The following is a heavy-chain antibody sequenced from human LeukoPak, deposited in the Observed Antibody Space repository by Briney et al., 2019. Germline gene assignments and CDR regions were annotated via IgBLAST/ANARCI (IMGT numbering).Heavy chain of an antibody. CDR2: IYHSGST. CDR3: ARVHPTNGMDV. V-gene: IGHV4-30-2*01. Sequence: LRLSCAASGFTFSGYAMSWIRQPPGKGLEWIGYIYHSGSTYYNPSLKSRVTISVDRSKNQFSLKLSSVTAADTAVYYCARVHPTNGMDVWGQGTTVTVSS. D-gene: IGHD4-11*01. J-gene: IGHJ6*02. CDR1: GFTFSGYA.